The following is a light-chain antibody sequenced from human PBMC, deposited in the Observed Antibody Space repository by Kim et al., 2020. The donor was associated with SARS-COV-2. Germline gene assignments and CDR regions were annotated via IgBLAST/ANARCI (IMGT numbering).Light chain of an antibody. CDR1: KLGEKY. Sequence: SYELTQPPSVSVSPGQTVTLTSSGDKLGEKYSCWYQQKSGQSPILLIYQDFKRPSGIPDRFSGSNFGNTATLTISGTQTVDEADYYCQAWDSGTVVFGGGTQLTVL. CDR3: QAWDSGTVV. CDR2: QDF. J-gene: IGLJ2*01. V-gene: IGLV3-1*01.